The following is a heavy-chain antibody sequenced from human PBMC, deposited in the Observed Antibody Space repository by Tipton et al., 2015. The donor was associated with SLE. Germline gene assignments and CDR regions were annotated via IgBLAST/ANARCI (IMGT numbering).Heavy chain of an antibody. V-gene: IGHV4-34*01. J-gene: IGHJ3*02. CDR3: ARDQWEVDAFDI. CDR1: GGSFSGYY. D-gene: IGHD1-26*01. CDR2: INLSGST. Sequence: TLSLTCAVYGGSFSGYYWSWIRQPPGKGLEWIGEINLSGSTNYNPSLKSRVTISVDTSKNQFSLKLSSVTAADTAVYYCARDQWEVDAFDIWGQGTMVTVSS.